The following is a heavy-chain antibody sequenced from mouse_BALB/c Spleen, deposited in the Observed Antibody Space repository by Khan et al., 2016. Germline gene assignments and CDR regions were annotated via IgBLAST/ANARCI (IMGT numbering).Heavy chain of an antibody. J-gene: IGHJ4*01. CDR3: ARGDYDGTYYAMDY. Sequence: EVQLQESGPGLVKPSQSLSLTCTVTGYSITSDYAWNWIQQFPGNKLEWMGYINYSGSTSYNPSLKSRISITRDTSKNQFFLQLSSVTPDDTATYFCARGDYDGTYYAMDYWGQGTSVTVSS. CDR2: INYSGST. CDR1: GYSITSDYA. D-gene: IGHD2-4*01. V-gene: IGHV3-2*02.